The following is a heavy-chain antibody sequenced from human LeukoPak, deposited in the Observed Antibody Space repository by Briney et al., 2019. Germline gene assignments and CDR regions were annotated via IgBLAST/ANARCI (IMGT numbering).Heavy chain of an antibody. Sequence: SETLSLTCTVSGGSISSSSYYWGWIRQPPGKGLEWIGSIYHSGSTYYNPSLKSRVTISVDTSKNQFSLKLSSVTAADTAVYYCASESSGYIDYWGQGTLVTVSS. CDR3: ASESSGYIDY. J-gene: IGHJ4*02. CDR2: IYHSGST. D-gene: IGHD3-22*01. V-gene: IGHV4-39*07. CDR1: GGSISSSSYY.